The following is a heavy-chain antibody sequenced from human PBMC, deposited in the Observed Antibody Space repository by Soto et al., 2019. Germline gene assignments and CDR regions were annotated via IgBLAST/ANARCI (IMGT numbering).Heavy chain of an antibody. CDR1: GDSVGSRTSY. V-gene: IGHV4-61*01. Sequence: SETLSLTCTVSGDSVGSRTSYWSWIRQPPGKGLEWIGYVTNSGTTNYSPSLKSRVTLSLGTSNNQFSLNLASVTAADTAGYYCDMAEHYRYFDSWGQGVLVTVSS. J-gene: IGHJ4*02. CDR3: DMAEHYRYFDS. D-gene: IGHD1-26*01. CDR2: VTNSGTT.